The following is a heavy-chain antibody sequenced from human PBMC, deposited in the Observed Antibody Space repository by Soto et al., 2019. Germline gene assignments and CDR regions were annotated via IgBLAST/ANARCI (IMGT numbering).Heavy chain of an antibody. CDR1: GGTFSSYA. Sequence: ASVKVSCKASGGTFSSYAISWVRQAPGQGLEWMGGIIPIFGTANYAQKFQGRVTITADESTSTAYMELSSLRSEDTAVYYCAREAGGEAGLLRSNNWFDPWGQGTLVTVSS. CDR2: IIPIFGTA. V-gene: IGHV1-69*13. CDR3: AREAGGEAGLLRSNNWFDP. D-gene: IGHD3-3*01. J-gene: IGHJ5*02.